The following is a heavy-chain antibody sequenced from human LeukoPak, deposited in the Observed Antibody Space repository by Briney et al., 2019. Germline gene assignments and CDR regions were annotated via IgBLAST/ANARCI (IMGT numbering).Heavy chain of an antibody. CDR2: INPNSGGT. CDR1: GYTFTGYY. CDR3: ARAHYGGSPFDY. J-gene: IGHJ4*02. D-gene: IGHD4-23*01. Sequence: ASVKVSCKASGYTFTGYYMHWVRQAPGQGLEWMGWINPNSGGTNYARKFQDRVTMTRDTSISTAYMELSRLRSDDTAVYYCARAHYGGSPFDYWGQGTLVTVSS. V-gene: IGHV1-2*02.